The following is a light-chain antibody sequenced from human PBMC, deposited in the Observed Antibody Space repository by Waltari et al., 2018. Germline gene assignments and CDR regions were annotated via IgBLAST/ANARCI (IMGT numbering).Light chain of an antibody. CDR2: MAS. Sequence: DIQMTQSPSTLSASIGDTVTITCRASQTVTNWLAWYQQKPGQAPKVLIYMASNLDSGVPSRFSGSGYGTHFTLTITSLQPDDVAAYHCQQYHTYPYTFGQGTKLEIK. V-gene: IGKV1-5*03. J-gene: IGKJ2*01. CDR1: QTVTNW. CDR3: QQYHTYPYT.